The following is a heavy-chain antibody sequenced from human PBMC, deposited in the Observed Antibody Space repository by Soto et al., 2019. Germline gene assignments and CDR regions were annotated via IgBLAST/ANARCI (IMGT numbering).Heavy chain of an antibody. CDR3: AKVLTPPLYGDCRKEGFDP. Sequence: QVQLVESGGGVVQPGRSLRLSCAASGFTFSSYGMHWVRQAPGKRLEWVAVISYDGSNKYYADSVKGRFTISRDNSKNTLYVQMNSLRAEETGVYYCAKVLTPPLYGDCRKEGFDPWGQGTLVTVSS. CDR1: GFTFSSYG. V-gene: IGHV3-30*18. D-gene: IGHD4-17*01. CDR2: ISYDGSNK. J-gene: IGHJ5*02.